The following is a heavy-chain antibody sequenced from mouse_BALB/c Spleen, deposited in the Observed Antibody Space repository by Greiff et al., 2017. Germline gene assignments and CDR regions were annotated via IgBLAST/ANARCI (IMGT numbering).Heavy chain of an antibody. J-gene: IGHJ1*01. CDR2: IYPGNVNT. CDR3: ARPGEEDFDV. V-gene: IGHV1S56*01. CDR1: GYTFTSYY. Sequence: VQLQQSGPELVKPGASVRISCKASGYTFTSYYIHWVKQRPGQGLEWIGWIYPGNVNTKYNEKFKGKATLTADKSSSTAYMQLSSLTSEDSAVYFCARPGEEDFDVWGAGTTVTVSS.